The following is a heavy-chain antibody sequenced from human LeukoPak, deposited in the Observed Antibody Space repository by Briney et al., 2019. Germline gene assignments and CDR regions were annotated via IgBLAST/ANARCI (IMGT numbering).Heavy chain of an antibody. D-gene: IGHD3-10*01. CDR2: ISAYNGNT. V-gene: IGHV1-18*01. Sequence: ASVKVSCKASGYTFTSYGISWVRQAPGQGLEWMGWISAYNGNTNYAQKLQGRVTMTTDTSTSTAYMELRSLRSDDTAVYYCARTDYYGSGRSYYYGMDVWGQGTTVTVSS. J-gene: IGHJ6*02. CDR3: ARTDYYGSGRSYYYGMDV. CDR1: GYTFTSYG.